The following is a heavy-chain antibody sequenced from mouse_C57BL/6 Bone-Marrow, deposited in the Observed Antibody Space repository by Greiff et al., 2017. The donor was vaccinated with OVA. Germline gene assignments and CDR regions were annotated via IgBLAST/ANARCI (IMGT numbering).Heavy chain of an antibody. J-gene: IGHJ4*01. D-gene: IGHD2-4*01. CDR1: GFTFSSYG. CDR3: ARQGVYDYEVCMDY. V-gene: IGHV5-6*01. CDR2: ISSGGSYT. Sequence: EVHLVESGGDLVKPGGSLKLSCAASGFTFSSYGMSWVRQTPDKRLEWVATISSGGSYTYYPDSVKGRFTISRDNAKNTLYLQMSSLKSEDTAMYYCARQGVYDYEVCMDYWGQGTSVTVSS.